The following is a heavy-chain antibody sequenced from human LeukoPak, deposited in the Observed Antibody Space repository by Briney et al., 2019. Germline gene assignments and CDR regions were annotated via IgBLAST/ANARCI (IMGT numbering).Heavy chain of an antibody. CDR1: GGSFSGYY. V-gene: IGHV4-34*01. CDR3: ARRDFWSGYYTDY. Sequence: SETLSLTCAVYGGSFSGYYWSWIRQPPGKGLERIGEINHSGSTNYNPSLKSRVTISVDTSKNQFSLKLSSVTAADTAVYYCARRDFWSGYYTDYWGQGTLVTISS. CDR2: INHSGST. J-gene: IGHJ4*02. D-gene: IGHD3-3*01.